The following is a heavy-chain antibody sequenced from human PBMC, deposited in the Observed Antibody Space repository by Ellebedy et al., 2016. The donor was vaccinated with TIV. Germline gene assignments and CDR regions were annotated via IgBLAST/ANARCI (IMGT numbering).Heavy chain of an antibody. CDR3: TRRRDGYTHDFYYGFDV. D-gene: IGHD5-24*01. CDR2: INYRGNS. J-gene: IGHJ6*02. CDR1: GGSFSGSF. V-gene: IGHV4-34*01. Sequence: SETLSLTXAVSGGSFSGSFWTWIRQPPGKGLEWIGEINYRGNSNHNPSPQSRVSISVDTSNNQFSLKLISVTAADTALYFCTRRRDGYTHDFYYGFDVWGQGTTVTVSS.